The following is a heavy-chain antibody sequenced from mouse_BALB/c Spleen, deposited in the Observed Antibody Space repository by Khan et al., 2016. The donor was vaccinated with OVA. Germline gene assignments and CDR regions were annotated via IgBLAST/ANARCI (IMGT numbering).Heavy chain of an antibody. Sequence: QVQLQQPGAELVKPGTSVKLSCKASGYNFTSYWINWVKLRPGQGLEWIGNIYPGSGSTNYNEKFKSKATLTVDTSSSTADMQLSSLASEDSALXYCARRDYWGVGYFDYWGQGTTLTVSS. V-gene: IGHV1-55*01. CDR3: ARRDYWGVGYFDY. D-gene: IGHD1-1*02. J-gene: IGHJ2*01. CDR2: IYPGSGST. CDR1: GYNFTSYW.